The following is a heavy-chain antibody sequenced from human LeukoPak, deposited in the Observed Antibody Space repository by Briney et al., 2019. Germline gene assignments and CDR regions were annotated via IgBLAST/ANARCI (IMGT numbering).Heavy chain of an antibody. CDR3: ARRLDPLRYFDWWGDNWFDP. D-gene: IGHD3-9*01. Sequence: GASVKVSCKASGYTFTGYYMHWVRQAPGQGLEWMGWISAYNGNTNYAQKLQGRVTMTTDTSTSTAYMELRSLRSDDTAVYYCARRLDPLRYFDWWGDNWFDPWGQGTLVTVSS. V-gene: IGHV1-18*04. J-gene: IGHJ5*02. CDR2: ISAYNGNT. CDR1: GYTFTGYY.